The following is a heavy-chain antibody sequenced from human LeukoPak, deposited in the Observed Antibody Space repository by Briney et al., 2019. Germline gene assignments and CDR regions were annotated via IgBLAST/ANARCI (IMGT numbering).Heavy chain of an antibody. CDR1: GITLSNYG. D-gene: IGHD6-13*01. J-gene: IGHJ4*02. Sequence: PGGSLRLSCAVSGITLSNYGMTWLRQAPGKGLEWVAGISDSGGGTYYADSVKGRFTISRDNPKNTLYLQMNSLRAEDTAVYYCAKVGPSSWYSNPIVPYFDYWGQGTLVTVSS. V-gene: IGHV3-23*01. CDR2: ISDSGGGT. CDR3: AKVGPSSWYSNPIVPYFDY.